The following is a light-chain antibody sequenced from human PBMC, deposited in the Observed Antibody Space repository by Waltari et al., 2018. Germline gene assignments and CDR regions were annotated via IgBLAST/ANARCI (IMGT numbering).Light chain of an antibody. J-gene: IGLJ3*02. CDR1: SSDVGSYNL. CDR2: EGT. Sequence: QSALTQPASVSGSPGQSITISCTGTSSDVGSYNLVSWYQHHPGKAPKLMIYEGTKRPSGVSNRFSVSMSGNTASLTISGLQAEDEADYYCGSYAGSNTLVFGGGTKLTVL. CDR3: GSYAGSNTLV. V-gene: IGLV2-23*01.